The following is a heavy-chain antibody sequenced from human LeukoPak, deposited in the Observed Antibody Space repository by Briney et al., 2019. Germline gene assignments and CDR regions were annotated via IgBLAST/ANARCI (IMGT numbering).Heavy chain of an antibody. CDR1: GGTFSSYA. Sequence: GASVTVSFTASGGTFSSYAISWVRQAPGQGLGWMGGIIPIFGTANYAQKFQGRVTITADESTSTAYMELSSLRSEGTAVYYCAREDVDTAMVDYWGQGTLVTVSS. J-gene: IGHJ4*02. D-gene: IGHD5-18*01. V-gene: IGHV1-69*13. CDR2: IIPIFGTA. CDR3: AREDVDTAMVDY.